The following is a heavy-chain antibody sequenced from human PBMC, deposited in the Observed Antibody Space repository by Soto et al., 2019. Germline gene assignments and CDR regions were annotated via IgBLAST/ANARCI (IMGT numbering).Heavy chain of an antibody. V-gene: IGHV5-10-1*01. Sequence: GESLKISCKGSGYSFTSYWISWVRQMPGKGLEWMGRIDPSDSYTNYSPSFQGHVTISADKSISTAYLQWSSLKASDTAMYYCVRHGAYSSSWTPTHYYYYGMDVWGQGTTVTVSS. CDR3: VRHGAYSSSWTPTHYYYYGMDV. CDR2: IDPSDSYT. CDR1: GYSFTSYW. D-gene: IGHD6-13*01. J-gene: IGHJ6*02.